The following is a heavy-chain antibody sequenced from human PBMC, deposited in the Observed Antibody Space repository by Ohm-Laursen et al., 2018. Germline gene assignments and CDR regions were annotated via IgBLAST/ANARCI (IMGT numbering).Heavy chain of an antibody. CDR2: IVVGSGNT. CDR1: GFTFTSSA. Sequence: SVKVSCKASGFTFTSSAVQWVRQARGQRLEWIGWIVVGSGNTNYAQKFQERVTITRDMSTSTAYMELSSLRSEDTAVYYCAATSWSGWYDFDYWGQGTLVTVSS. CDR3: AATSWSGWYDFDY. D-gene: IGHD6-19*01. J-gene: IGHJ4*02. V-gene: IGHV1-58*01.